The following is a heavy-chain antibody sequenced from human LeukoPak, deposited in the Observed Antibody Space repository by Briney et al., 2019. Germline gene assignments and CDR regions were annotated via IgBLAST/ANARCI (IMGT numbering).Heavy chain of an antibody. CDR3: ARRDGYNRENAFDI. V-gene: IGHV4-39*07. CDR2: MHYSGST. CDR1: GGSITNNGYY. D-gene: IGHD5-24*01. Sequence: SEPLSLTCSVSGGSITNNGYYWGWIRQSPETGLEWIGSMHYSGSTYYSPSLNSRITISEDTSKNQFSLKLTSVTAADTAVYYCARRDGYNRENAFDIWGQGTMVTVSS. J-gene: IGHJ3*02.